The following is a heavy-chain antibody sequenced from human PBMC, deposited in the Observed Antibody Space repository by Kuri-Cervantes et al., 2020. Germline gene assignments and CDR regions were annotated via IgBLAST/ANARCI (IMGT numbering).Heavy chain of an antibody. CDR2: ISSSSSYI. Sequence: GESLKISCAASGFTFSSYSMNWVRQAPGKGLEWVSSISSSSSYIYYADSVKGRFTISRGNAKNSLYLQMNSLRAEDTAVYYCARGGYSNLDYWGQGTLVTVSS. V-gene: IGHV3-21*01. J-gene: IGHJ4*02. CDR3: ARGGYSNLDY. CDR1: GFTFSSYS. D-gene: IGHD4-11*01.